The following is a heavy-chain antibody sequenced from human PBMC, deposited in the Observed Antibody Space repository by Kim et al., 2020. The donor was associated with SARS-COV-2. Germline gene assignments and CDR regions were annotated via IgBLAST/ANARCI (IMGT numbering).Heavy chain of an antibody. Sequence: GGSLRLSCAASGFTFSDYYMSWIRQAPGKGLEWVSYISSSGSTIYYADSVKGRFTISRDNAKNSLYLQMNSLRAEDTAGYYCARDGKSYYDFWSGYEWRSSYYYGMDVWGQGTTVTVSS. D-gene: IGHD3-3*01. CDR2: ISSSGSTI. V-gene: IGHV3-11*01. CDR1: GFTFSDYY. CDR3: ARDGKSYYDFWSGYEWRSSYYYGMDV. J-gene: IGHJ6*02.